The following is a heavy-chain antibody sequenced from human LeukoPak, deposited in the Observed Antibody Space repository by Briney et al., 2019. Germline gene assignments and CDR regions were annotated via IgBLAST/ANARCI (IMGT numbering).Heavy chain of an antibody. Sequence: GGSLGLSCVASGFAFSSFAMSWVRQAPGKGLEWVSGLTGSGSTYHADSVKGRFTISRDNSKNTLSLQMNSLRAEDTAVYYCAKMKGWRLYDYCMDVWGKGTTVTVSS. D-gene: IGHD2-15*01. J-gene: IGHJ6*03. CDR3: AKMKGWRLYDYCMDV. CDR2: LTGSGST. V-gene: IGHV3-23*01. CDR1: GFAFSSFA.